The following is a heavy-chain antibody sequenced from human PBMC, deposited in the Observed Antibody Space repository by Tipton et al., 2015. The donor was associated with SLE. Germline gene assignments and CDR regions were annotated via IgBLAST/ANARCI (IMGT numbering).Heavy chain of an antibody. J-gene: IGHJ4*02. V-gene: IGHV4-59*12. D-gene: IGHD3-10*01. Sequence: TLSLTCTVSGGSISTYYWSWIRQPPGKGLEWIGYIFYSGSTNSNASLKSRVTMSLDTSKSQFSLKVSFMTAADTAIYYCARGTHYFVFFDSWGQGTPVTVSS. CDR3: ARGTHYFVFFDS. CDR1: GGSISTYY. CDR2: IFYSGST.